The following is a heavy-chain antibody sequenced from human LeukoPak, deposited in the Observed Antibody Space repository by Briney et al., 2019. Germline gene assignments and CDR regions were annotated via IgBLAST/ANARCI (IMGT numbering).Heavy chain of an antibody. V-gene: IGHV4-34*01. J-gene: IGHJ4*02. D-gene: IGHD4-17*01. CDR2: INHSGST. Sequence: SETLSLTCAVYGGSFSGYYWSWIRQPPGKGLEWIGEINHSGSTNYNPSLKSRVTISVDTSKNQFSLKLSSVTAADTAVYYCARATLKWATVTPLGYWGQGTLVTVSS. CDR3: ARATLKWATVTPLGY. CDR1: GGSFSGYY.